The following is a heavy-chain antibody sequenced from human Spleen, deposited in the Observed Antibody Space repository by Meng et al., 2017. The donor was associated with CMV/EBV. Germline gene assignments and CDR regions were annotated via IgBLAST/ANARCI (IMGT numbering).Heavy chain of an antibody. CDR3: ARADSAGYEYFDL. Sequence: GGSLRLSCAASGLTFSTSWMHWVRQAPGKGLLWVSRIDSDGSSTSYADSVKGRFTISRDNARNTLYLQMNSLRAEDTAVYYCARADSAGYEYFDLWGRGTLVTVSS. D-gene: IGHD5-12*01. CDR2: IDSDGSST. J-gene: IGHJ2*01. V-gene: IGHV3-74*01. CDR1: GLTFSTSW.